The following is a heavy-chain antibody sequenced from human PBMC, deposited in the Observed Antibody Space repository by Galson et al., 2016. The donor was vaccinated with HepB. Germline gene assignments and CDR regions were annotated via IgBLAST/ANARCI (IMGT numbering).Heavy chain of an antibody. CDR3: ARFVTDGAAWRSFDY. V-gene: IGHV4-4*02. J-gene: IGHJ4*02. CDR1: GVSISSGNW. D-gene: IGHD5-24*01. CDR2: IYHSGTT. Sequence: ETLSLTCAVSGVSISSGNWWTWVRQTPGKGLEWLGEIYHSGTTNNNLSLISRVTMSVDKANNKFSLKMTSVTAEDTAIYYCARFVTDGAAWRSFDYWGQGILVTVSS.